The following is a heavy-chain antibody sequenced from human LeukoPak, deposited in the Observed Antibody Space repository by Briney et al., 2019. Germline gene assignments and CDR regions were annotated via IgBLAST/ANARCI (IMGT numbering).Heavy chain of an antibody. CDR1: GYTFTSYD. CDR3: ARDRFYCSGGSCYSEYFDY. D-gene: IGHD2-15*01. CDR2: MNPNSGNT. J-gene: IGHJ4*02. V-gene: IGHV1-8*01. Sequence: ASVKVSCKASGYTFTSYDINWVRQATGQGLEWMGWMNPNSGNTGYAQKFQGRVTMTRNTSISTAYMELSSLRSEDTAVYYCARDRFYCSGGSCYSEYFDYWGQGTLVTVSS.